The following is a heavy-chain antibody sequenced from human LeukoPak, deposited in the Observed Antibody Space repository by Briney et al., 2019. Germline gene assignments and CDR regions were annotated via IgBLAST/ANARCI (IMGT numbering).Heavy chain of an antibody. J-gene: IGHJ4*02. V-gene: IGHV1-46*01. Sequence: ASVKVSCKASGYTFTTYYMHWVRQAPGQGLEWMGVINPSGGSTSYAQKFQGRVTMTRDTSTNTVYMELSSLRSEDTAVYYCARVSGKAVTAETYYFDYWGQGTLVTVSS. CDR3: ARVSGKAVTAETYYFDY. CDR2: INPSGGST. D-gene: IGHD2-21*02. CDR1: GYTFTTYY.